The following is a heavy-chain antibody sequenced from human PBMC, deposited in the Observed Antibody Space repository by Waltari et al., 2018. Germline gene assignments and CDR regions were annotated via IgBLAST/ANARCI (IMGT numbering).Heavy chain of an antibody. CDR1: GYTFTNFY. CDR3: ARDANGYRGAKFDY. V-gene: IGHV1-46*01. D-gene: IGHD2-8*01. J-gene: IGHJ4*03. Sequence: QVQLVQSGAEVEKPGASVKVSCKASGYTFTNFYMHWVRQAPGQGLEWLGTSNPVVVRTSYAQRFQGRVTMTTDTATSTVYMELSSLRSEDTAVYYCARDANGYRGAKFDYCGHGTPVTVSS. CDR2: SNPVVVRT.